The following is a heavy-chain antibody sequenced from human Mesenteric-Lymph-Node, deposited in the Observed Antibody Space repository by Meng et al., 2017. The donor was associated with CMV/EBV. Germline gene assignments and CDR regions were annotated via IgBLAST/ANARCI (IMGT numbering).Heavy chain of an antibody. D-gene: IGHD1-26*01. J-gene: IGHJ6*02. V-gene: IGHV1-18*01. CDR3: ASNIVGATNYYYGTDV. CDR1: GYTFTSYG. Sequence: ASVKVSCKASGYTFTSYGISWVRQAPGQGLEWMGWISAYNGNTNYAQKLQGRVTMTTDTSTSTAYMELRSLRSDDTAVYYCASNIVGATNYYYGTDVWGQGTTVTVSS. CDR2: ISAYNGNT.